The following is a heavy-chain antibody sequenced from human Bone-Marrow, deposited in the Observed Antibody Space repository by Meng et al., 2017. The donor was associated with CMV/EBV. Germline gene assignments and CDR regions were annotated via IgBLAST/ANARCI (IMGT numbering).Heavy chain of an antibody. CDR2: ISSSSSTI. V-gene: IGHV3-48*04. J-gene: IGHJ4*02. CDR3: AKAPYSGGFDS. Sequence: GESLKISCAASGFTFSSYSMNWVRQAPGKGLEWASYISSSSSTIYYADSVKGRFTISRDNYRHMLYLQMNNLRAEDTAVYYCAKAPYSGGFDSWGQGTLVTVSS. CDR1: GFTFSSYS. D-gene: IGHD3-10*01.